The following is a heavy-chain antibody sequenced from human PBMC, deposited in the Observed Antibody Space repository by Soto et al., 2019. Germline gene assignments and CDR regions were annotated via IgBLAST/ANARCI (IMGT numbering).Heavy chain of an antibody. J-gene: IGHJ4*02. CDR1: GFTFSSSS. Sequence: PGGSLRLSCATSGFTFSSSSMNWVRQAPGKRLEWVSSISGTSDYIYYADSVKGRFTISRDNAKNSLYLQMNSLRAEDTAVYYCARTKYSGSYTFTWGQGTLVTVS. CDR3: ARTKYSGSYTFT. CDR2: ISGTSDYI. D-gene: IGHD1-26*01. V-gene: IGHV3-21*01.